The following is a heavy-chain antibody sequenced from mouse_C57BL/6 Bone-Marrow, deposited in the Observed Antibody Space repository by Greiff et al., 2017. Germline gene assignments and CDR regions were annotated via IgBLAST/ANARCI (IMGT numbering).Heavy chain of an antibody. Sequence: VQLQQSGPVLVKPGASVKMSCKASGYTFTDYYMNWVKQSHGKSLEWLGVINPYNGGTSYNQKFKGKATLTVDKSSSTAYMELNSLTSEDSAVYYCAREGVYYDYQDAMDDWGQGTSVTVSS. D-gene: IGHD2-4*01. CDR3: AREGVYYDYQDAMDD. CDR2: INPYNGGT. V-gene: IGHV1-19*01. CDR1: GYTFTDYY. J-gene: IGHJ4*01.